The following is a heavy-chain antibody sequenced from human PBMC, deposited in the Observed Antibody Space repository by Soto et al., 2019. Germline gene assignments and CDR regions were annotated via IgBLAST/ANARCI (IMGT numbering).Heavy chain of an antibody. J-gene: IGHJ6*02. CDR2: IKSQADGGTT. Sequence: KPGGSLRLSCAASVFTFSHAWMSWVRQAPGKGLEWVGRIKSQADGGTTDYAAPVKGRFTISRDDSKNTLYLQLNSLKTEDTAVYYCTTVAGYCSGARCPVWGQGTTVTVSS. CDR1: VFTFSHAW. CDR3: TTVAGYCSGARCPV. D-gene: IGHD2-15*01. V-gene: IGHV3-15*01.